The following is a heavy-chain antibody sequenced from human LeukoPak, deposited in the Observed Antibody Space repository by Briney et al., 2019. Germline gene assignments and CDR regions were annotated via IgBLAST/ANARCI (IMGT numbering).Heavy chain of an antibody. V-gene: IGHV4-39*02. D-gene: IGHD1/OR15-1a*01. CDR2: IFYSGTT. CDR1: GGSISSSNFY. Sequence: SETLSLTCTVSGGSISSSNFYWVWIRQPPGKGLEWVGSIFYSGTTSYNPSLKSRVSISVDASKNQFSLQLNSVTPEDTAVYYCAREEHWDYYYYGMDVWGQGTTVTVSS. J-gene: IGHJ6*02. CDR3: AREEHWDYYYYGMDV.